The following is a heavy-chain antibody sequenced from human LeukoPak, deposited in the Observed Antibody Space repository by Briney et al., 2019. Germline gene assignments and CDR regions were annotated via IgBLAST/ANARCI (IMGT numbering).Heavy chain of an antibody. J-gene: IGHJ4*02. CDR2: VHLDGRT. Sequence: SGTLSLTCAVSGGSVTTTNWWPWVRQPPGKGLEWIGEVHLDGRTNYNPSLRGRLTMSVDLSENHVSLKLTSVTAADTAVYYCAREGGYFRPLDYSGQGTLVTVSS. CDR1: GGSVTTTNW. CDR3: AREGGYFRPLDY. V-gene: IGHV4-4*02. D-gene: IGHD3-22*01.